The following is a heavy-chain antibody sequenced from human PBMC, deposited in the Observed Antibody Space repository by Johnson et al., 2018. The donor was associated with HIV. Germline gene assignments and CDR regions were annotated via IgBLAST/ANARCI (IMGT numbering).Heavy chain of an antibody. CDR2: ISSNGGST. V-gene: IGHV3-64*01. Sequence: VQLVESGGGLVQPGGSLRLSCAASGFTFSSYAMHWVRQAPGKGLEYVSAISSNGGSTYYANSVKGRFTISRDNSKNTLYLQMNSLRAEDTAVYYCARETRSAAAGHGAFDVWGQGTMVTVSS. D-gene: IGHD6-13*01. CDR1: GFTFSSYA. J-gene: IGHJ3*01. CDR3: ARETRSAAAGHGAFDV.